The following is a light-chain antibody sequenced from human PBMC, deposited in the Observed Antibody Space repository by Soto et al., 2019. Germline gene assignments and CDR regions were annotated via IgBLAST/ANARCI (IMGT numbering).Light chain of an antibody. CDR1: SSNIGSNT. V-gene: IGLV1-44*01. CDR2: SNN. Sequence: QSVLTQPPSASGTPGQRVTISCSGSSSNIGSNTVNWYQQLPGTAPKLLIYSNNQRPSGVPDRFSGSKSGTSASLVISGLQSVDGADYYCAAWDDSLNGWVFGGGTQLTVL. CDR3: AAWDDSLNGWV. J-gene: IGLJ3*02.